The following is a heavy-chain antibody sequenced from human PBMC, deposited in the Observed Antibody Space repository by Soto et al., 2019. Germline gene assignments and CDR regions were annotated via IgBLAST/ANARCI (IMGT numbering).Heavy chain of an antibody. V-gene: IGHV3-7*01. CDR2: IKQDGSEK. Sequence: GGSLRLSCAASGFTFSSYWMSWVRQAPGKGLEWVANIKQDGSEKYYVDSVKGRFTISRDNAKNSLYLQMNSLRAEDTAVYYCARDGVVVPTASRGHYYYYMDVWGKGTTVTVSS. J-gene: IGHJ6*03. D-gene: IGHD3-3*01. CDR3: ARDGVVVPTASRGHYYYYMDV. CDR1: GFTFSSYW.